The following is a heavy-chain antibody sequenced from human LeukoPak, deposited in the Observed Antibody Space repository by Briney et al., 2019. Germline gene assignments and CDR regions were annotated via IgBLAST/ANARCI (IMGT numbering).Heavy chain of an antibody. Sequence: WVRQPPGKGLEWIGYISSSGTTYYNPSLRSRITISVDSSKSQFSLNLSSVTASDTAVYYCAGVGNGGYGGFDYWGQGTLVTVSS. J-gene: IGHJ4*02. D-gene: IGHD5-12*01. V-gene: IGHV4-30-4*08. CDR3: AGVGNGGYGGFDY. CDR2: ISSSGTT.